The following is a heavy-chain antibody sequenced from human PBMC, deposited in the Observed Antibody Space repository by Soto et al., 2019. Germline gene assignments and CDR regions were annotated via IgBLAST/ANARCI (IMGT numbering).Heavy chain of an antibody. CDR2: ISAYNGNT. J-gene: IGHJ5*02. V-gene: IGHV1-18*04. CDR1: GYTFTSYG. Sequence: ASVKVSCKASGYTFTSYGISWVRQAPGQGLEWMGWISAYNGNTNYAQKLQGRVTMTTDTSTSTAYMELRSLRSDDTAVYYCARSGVSYYDSSGRNWFDPWGRGTLVTVSS. D-gene: IGHD3-22*01. CDR3: ARSGVSYYDSSGRNWFDP.